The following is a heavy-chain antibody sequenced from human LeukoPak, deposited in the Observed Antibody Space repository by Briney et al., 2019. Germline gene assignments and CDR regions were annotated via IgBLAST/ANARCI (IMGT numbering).Heavy chain of an antibody. D-gene: IGHD6-25*01. CDR1: GFTFSSYS. J-gene: IGHJ3*02. V-gene: IGHV3-21*01. CDR2: ISSSSSYI. Sequence: PGGSLRLACAASGFTFSSYSMNWVRQAPGKGLEWVSSISSSSSYIYYADSVKGRFTISRDNAKNSLYLQMNSLRAEDTAVYYCARDLQRLMAFDIWGQGTMVTVSS. CDR3: ARDLQRLMAFDI.